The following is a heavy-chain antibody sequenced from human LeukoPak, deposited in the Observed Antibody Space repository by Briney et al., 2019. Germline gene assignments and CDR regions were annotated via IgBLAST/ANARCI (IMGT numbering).Heavy chain of an antibody. CDR1: GFAFSNFA. CDR3: AKENTGYSYGDAFDI. V-gene: IGHV3-23*01. D-gene: IGHD5-18*01. Sequence: GGSLRLSCAASGFAFSNFAMSWVRQAPGKGLEWVATISGTGGTTFYADSVKGRFTISRDNSKNTLYLQMNSLRAEDTAVYYCAKENTGYSYGDAFDIWGQGTMVTVSS. CDR2: ISGTGGTT. J-gene: IGHJ3*02.